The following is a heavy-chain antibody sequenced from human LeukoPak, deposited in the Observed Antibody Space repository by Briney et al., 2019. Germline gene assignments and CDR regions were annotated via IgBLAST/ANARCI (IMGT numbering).Heavy chain of an antibody. V-gene: IGHV4-34*01. CDR3: ARGRWSGAYYYYMDV. CDR2: INHSGST. D-gene: IGHD3-3*01. Sequence: SETLSLTCAVYGGSFSGYYWSWIRQPPGKGLDWIGEINHSGSTNYNPSLKSRVTISVDTSKNQFSLKLSSVTAADTAVYYCARGRWSGAYYYYMDVWGKGTTVTVSS. CDR1: GGSFSGYY. J-gene: IGHJ6*03.